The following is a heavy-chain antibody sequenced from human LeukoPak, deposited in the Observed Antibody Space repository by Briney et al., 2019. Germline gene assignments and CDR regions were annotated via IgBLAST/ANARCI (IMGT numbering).Heavy chain of an antibody. J-gene: IGHJ6*03. D-gene: IGHD4-17*01. CDR3: ARDRVYGDYDRYYMDV. V-gene: IGHV4-4*02. CDR1: GGSISSSNW. Sequence: ASETLSLTCAVPGGSISSSNWWSWVRQPPGKGLEWIGEIYHSESTNYNPSLKSRVTISVDKSKNQFSLKLSSVTAADTAVYYCARDRVYGDYDRYYMDVWGKGTTVTVSS. CDR2: IYHSEST.